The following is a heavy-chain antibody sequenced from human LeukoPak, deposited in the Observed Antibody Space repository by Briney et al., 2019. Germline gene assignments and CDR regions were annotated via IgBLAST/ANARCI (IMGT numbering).Heavy chain of an antibody. D-gene: IGHD3-9*01. Sequence: GGSLRLSCTASGFTVNNNYMSWVRQAPGRGLEWVSVIYSGGCTYYAGSVKGRFTISRDNSKNTLYLQMNSLRAEDTAVYYCATRRSNDWLMGYWGQGTLVTVSS. CDR1: GFTVNNNY. J-gene: IGHJ4*02. CDR3: ATRRSNDWLMGY. V-gene: IGHV3-53*05. CDR2: IYSGGCT.